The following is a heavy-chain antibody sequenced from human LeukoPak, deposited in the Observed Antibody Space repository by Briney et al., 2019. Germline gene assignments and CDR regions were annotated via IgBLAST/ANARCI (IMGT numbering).Heavy chain of an antibody. D-gene: IGHD2-2*01. J-gene: IGHJ4*02. CDR2: ISYDGSNK. V-gene: IGHV3-30*04. CDR3: AKAHRGIVVVPATDAV. Sequence: PGRSLRLSCAASGFTFSSYAMHWVRQAPGKGLEWVAVISYDGSNKYYADSVKGRFTISRDNSKNTLYLQMNSLRAEDTAVYYCAKAHRGIVVVPATDAVWGQGTLVTVSS. CDR1: GFTFSSYA.